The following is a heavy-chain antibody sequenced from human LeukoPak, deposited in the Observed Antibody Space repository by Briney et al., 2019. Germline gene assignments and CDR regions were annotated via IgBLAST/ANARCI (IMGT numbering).Heavy chain of an antibody. D-gene: IGHD1-7*01. J-gene: IGHJ4*02. CDR3: AEGVSLTRELDY. CDR2: MSESGGST. CDR1: GLTFKNYA. V-gene: IGHV3-23*01. Sequence: GGSLRLSCVASGLTFKNYAMTWVRQAPGKGLEWVSSMSESGGSTFYADSVKGRFTISRDNSKNTLYLQMNSLRADDTAVYYCAEGVSLTRELDYWGQGTLVTVSS.